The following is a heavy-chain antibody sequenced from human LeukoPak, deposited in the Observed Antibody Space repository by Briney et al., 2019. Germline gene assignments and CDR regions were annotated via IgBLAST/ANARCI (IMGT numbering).Heavy chain of an antibody. V-gene: IGHV4-34*01. CDR1: GGSFSGYY. CDR2: INHSGST. D-gene: IGHD1-7*01. Sequence: SETLSLTCAVYGGSFSGYYWSWIRQPPGKGLEWIGEINHSGSTNYNPSLKSRVTISVDTSKNQFSLKLSSVTAADTAVYYCARGPVGGTTYNDGDAFDIWGQGTMVTVSS. J-gene: IGHJ3*02. CDR3: ARGPVGGTTYNDGDAFDI.